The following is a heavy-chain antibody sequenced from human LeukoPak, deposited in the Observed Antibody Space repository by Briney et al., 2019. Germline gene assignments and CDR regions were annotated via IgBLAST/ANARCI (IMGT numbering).Heavy chain of an antibody. CDR2: INPSGGST. D-gene: IGHD2-21*01. J-gene: IGHJ3*02. Sequence: GASVKVSCKASGYTFTSYYMHWVRQAPGQGLEWMGIINPSGGSTSYAQKFQGRVTMTRDMSTSTVYMELSSPRSEDTAVYYCARWGLVGSGAFDIWGQGTMVTVSS. V-gene: IGHV1-46*01. CDR1: GYTFTSYY. CDR3: ARWGLVGSGAFDI.